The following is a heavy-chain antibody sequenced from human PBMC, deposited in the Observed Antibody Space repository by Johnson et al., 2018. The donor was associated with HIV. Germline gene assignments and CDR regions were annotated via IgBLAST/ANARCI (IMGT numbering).Heavy chain of an antibody. D-gene: IGHD2-15*01. Sequence: EVQLVESGGGLVQPGGSLRLSCAASGFTFSSCAMSWVRQAPGKGLEWVSAISGSGGSTYYADSVKGRFTISRDNAKNSLYLQMNSLRAEDTAVYYCAKSSRRDIDKDDAFDIWGQGTMVTVSS. V-gene: IGHV3-23*04. CDR2: ISGSGGST. J-gene: IGHJ3*02. CDR3: AKSSRRDIDKDDAFDI. CDR1: GFTFSSCA.